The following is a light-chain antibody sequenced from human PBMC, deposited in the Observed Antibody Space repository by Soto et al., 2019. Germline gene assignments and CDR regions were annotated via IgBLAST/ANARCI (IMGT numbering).Light chain of an antibody. CDR3: VSFAGGTYV. Sequence: QSALTQPPSASGSPGQSVTISCTGTSSAVGAYIFVSWYQQHPGKAPKLLIYDVNRRPPGVPDRFFGSKSGNTASLTVSGLQAEDEADYYCVSFAGGTYVFGTGTKVTVL. CDR2: DVN. J-gene: IGLJ1*01. V-gene: IGLV2-8*01. CDR1: SSAVGAYIF.